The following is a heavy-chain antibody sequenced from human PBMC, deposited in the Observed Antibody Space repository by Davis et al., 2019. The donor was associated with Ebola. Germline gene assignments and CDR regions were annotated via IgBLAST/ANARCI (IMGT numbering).Heavy chain of an antibody. CDR2: IFHTGNT. J-gene: IGHJ4*02. Sequence: PSETLSLTCTVSGDSISSDNYYWSWIRQPPGKGLQWIGYIFHTGNTIYNPSLKSRVSISINKSQNQFSLRLTSVTAADTAVYYCARDFPEWQLGRSGYFDYWGQGTLVTVSS. V-gene: IGHV4-61*01. CDR1: GDSISSDNYY. D-gene: IGHD6-6*01. CDR3: ARDFPEWQLGRSGYFDY.